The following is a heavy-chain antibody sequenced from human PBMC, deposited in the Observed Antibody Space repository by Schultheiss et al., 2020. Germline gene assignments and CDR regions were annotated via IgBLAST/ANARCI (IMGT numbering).Heavy chain of an antibody. V-gene: IGHV4-34*01. Sequence: SETLSLTCAVYGGSISGYYWSWIRQPPGKGLEWIGEINHRGSTNYNPSLKSRVTISVDTSKNQFSLKLSSVTAADTAVYYCASKRIAAAGRGAFDIWGQGTMVTVSS. CDR2: INHRGST. D-gene: IGHD6-13*01. J-gene: IGHJ3*02. CDR1: GGSISGYY. CDR3: ASKRIAAAGRGAFDI.